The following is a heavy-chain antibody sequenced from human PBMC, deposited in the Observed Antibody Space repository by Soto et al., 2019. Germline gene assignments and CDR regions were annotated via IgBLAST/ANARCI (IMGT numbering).Heavy chain of an antibody. J-gene: IGHJ4*02. V-gene: IGHV1-8*01. CDR2: INPNSGNT. CDR1: VYIFTNYD. CDR3: ARDVDADFRTDFDY. D-gene: IGHD4-17*01. Sequence: GASVKVSCKASVYIFTNYDINWVRQATGQGLEYLGWINPNSGNTGYVQKFQGRVTMTRNASINTAYMDRLRAEDTALYYCARDVDADFRTDFDYWGRGTLVTVSS.